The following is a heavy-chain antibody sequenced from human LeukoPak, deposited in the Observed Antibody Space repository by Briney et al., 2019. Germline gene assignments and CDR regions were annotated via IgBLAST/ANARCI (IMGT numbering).Heavy chain of an antibody. J-gene: IGHJ3*02. V-gene: IGHV3-7*04. CDR3: ATDSFSYGHDAAFDI. CDR2: IHKDGSGK. Sequence: GGSLRLSCAASGFTFSNNWRSWVRQAPGKGLEWVAKIHKDGSGKYYVDSVKGRFALSRDNANKPLYLQMNGLRAEDTAVYYCATDSFSYGHDAAFDIWGQGTLVTVSS. D-gene: IGHD5-18*01. CDR1: GFTFSNNW.